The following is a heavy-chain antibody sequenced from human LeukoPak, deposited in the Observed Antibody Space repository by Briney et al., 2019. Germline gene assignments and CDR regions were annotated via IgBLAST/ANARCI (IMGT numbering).Heavy chain of an antibody. V-gene: IGHV3-48*03. D-gene: IGHD3-10*02. CDR1: GFTFSSYG. CDR3: AELGITMIGGV. Sequence: PGGSLRLSCAASGFTFSSYGMNWVRQAPGKGLEWISYISSSGSTIYYAASVKGRFTISRDNAKNSLYLQINSLRAEDTAVYYCAELGITMIGGVWGKGTTVTISS. CDR2: ISSSGSTI. J-gene: IGHJ6*04.